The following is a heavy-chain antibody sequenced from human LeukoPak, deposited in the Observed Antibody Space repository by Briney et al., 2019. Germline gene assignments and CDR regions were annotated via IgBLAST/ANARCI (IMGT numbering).Heavy chain of an antibody. CDR1: GGTLSSYT. D-gene: IGHD1-26*01. Sequence: ASVKVSCKASGGTLSSYTISWVRQAPGQGLEWMGRIIPILGIANYAQKFQGRVTITADKSTSTAYMELSSLRSEDTAVYYCASARSLGVGATTYGYWGQGTLVTVSS. V-gene: IGHV1-69*02. J-gene: IGHJ4*02. CDR2: IIPILGIA. CDR3: ASARSLGVGATTYGY.